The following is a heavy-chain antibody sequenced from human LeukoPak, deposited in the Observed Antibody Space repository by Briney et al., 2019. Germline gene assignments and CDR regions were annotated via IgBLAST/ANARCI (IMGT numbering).Heavy chain of an antibody. J-gene: IGHJ4*02. CDR1: GFSFSRYE. D-gene: IGHD1-26*01. CDR2: ISGSGTTI. CDR3: ARTEWELSPFDY. Sequence: PGRSLRLSCAASGFSFSRYEMNWVRQAPGKGLEWISYISGSGTTIHYADSARGRFTISRDNSKNSLYLQMNSLRAEDTAVYYCARTEWELSPFDYWGQGTLVTVSS. V-gene: IGHV3-48*03.